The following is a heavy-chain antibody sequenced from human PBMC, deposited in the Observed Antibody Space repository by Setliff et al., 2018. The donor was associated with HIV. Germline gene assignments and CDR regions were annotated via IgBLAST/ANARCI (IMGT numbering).Heavy chain of an antibody. CDR1: GGSFSGYY. CDR3: ASQGRSGWLWGGFVS. CDR2: IYHSGSI. V-gene: IGHV4-34*01. J-gene: IGHJ4*02. D-gene: IGHD6-19*01. Sequence: SETLSLTCDVYGGSFSGYYWSWIRQPPGKGLEWIGSIYHSGSIYYNPSLKSRVTISVDTSKNQFSLKLSSLTAADTAVYYCASQGRSGWLWGGFVSWGQGTLVTVSS.